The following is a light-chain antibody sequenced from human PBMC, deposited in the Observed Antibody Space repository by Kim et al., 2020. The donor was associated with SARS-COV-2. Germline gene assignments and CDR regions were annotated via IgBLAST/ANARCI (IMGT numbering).Light chain of an antibody. CDR3: QQYSSRPPSVT. CDR1: QSVSRN. CDR2: GAS. J-gene: IGKJ4*01. V-gene: IGKV3D-15*01. Sequence: PGERGITYCRASQSVSRNVAGYQQKPRQAPRLLIYGASTRATGIPPRLSGSGSGTEFTLTISSLQSEDFAVYYCQQYSSRPPSVTFGGGTKVDIK.